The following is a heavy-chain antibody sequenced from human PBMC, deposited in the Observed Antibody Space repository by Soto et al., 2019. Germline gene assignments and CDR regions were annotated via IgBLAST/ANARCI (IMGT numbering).Heavy chain of an antibody. CDR2: TYYRSKWYN. V-gene: IGHV6-1*01. J-gene: IGHJ5*02. CDR3: ARGIGMIVEEYDP. Sequence: SQTLSLTCAISGDSVSSNSAAWNWIRQSPSRGLEWLGRTYYRSKWYNDYAISVKSRITINPDTSKNQFSLQLNSVTPEDTPVYYCARGIGMIVEEYDPWGQGTLVTVSS. D-gene: IGHD3-22*01. CDR1: GDSVSSNSAA.